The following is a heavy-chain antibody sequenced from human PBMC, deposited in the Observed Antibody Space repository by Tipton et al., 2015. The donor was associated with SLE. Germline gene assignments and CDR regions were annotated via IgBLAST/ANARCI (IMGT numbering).Heavy chain of an antibody. V-gene: IGHV3-30*04. CDR3: ARGAIFGAYYYYMDV. CDR1: GFSLSDYG. D-gene: IGHD3-3*01. CDR2: ISYDGSDK. J-gene: IGHJ6*03. Sequence: SLRLSCVASGFSLSDYGVHWVRQAPGKGLEWLSSISYDGSDKYYGDSVMGRITISRDNSKNTLYLDMHSLRTEDTAVYYCARGAIFGAYYYYMDVWGKGTTVTVSS.